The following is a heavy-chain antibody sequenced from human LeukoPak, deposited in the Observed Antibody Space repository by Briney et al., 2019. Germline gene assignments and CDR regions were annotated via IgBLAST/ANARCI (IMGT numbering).Heavy chain of an antibody. CDR1: GFTFSCYS. J-gene: IGHJ4*02. CDR2: ISSSSSYI. CDR3: ARVSRHNFGSFDY. V-gene: IGHV3-21*01. D-gene: IGHD1-1*01. Sequence: GGSLRLSCAASGFTFSCYSMNWVRQAPGKGLEWVSSISSSSSYIYYADSVKGRFTISRDNSKNTLYLQMNSLRAEDTAVYYCARVSRHNFGSFDYWGQGTLVTVSS.